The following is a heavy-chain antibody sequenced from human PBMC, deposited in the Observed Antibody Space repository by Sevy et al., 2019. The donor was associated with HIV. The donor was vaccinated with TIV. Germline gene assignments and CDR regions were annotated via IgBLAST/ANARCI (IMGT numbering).Heavy chain of an antibody. D-gene: IGHD2-15*01. CDR3: ARDRGYCSGGSCYIQQ. CDR1: GYTFTSNG. V-gene: IGHV1-18*01. CDR2: INTNNGNA. Sequence: ASVKVSCRASGYTFTSNGIAWVRQAPGQGLEWMGWINTNNGNANYAQKYQGRVTMTTDTSTSTGYMELRSLRSDDTAMYYSARDRGYCSGGSCYIQQWGQGTLVTVSS. J-gene: IGHJ1*01.